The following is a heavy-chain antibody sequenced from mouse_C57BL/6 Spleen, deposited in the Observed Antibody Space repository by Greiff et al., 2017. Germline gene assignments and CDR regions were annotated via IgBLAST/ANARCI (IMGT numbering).Heavy chain of an antibody. V-gene: IGHV1-55*01. CDR3: ARESLYYGSSEGAMDY. J-gene: IGHJ4*01. CDR2: IYPGSGST. D-gene: IGHD1-1*01. CDR1: GYTFTSYW. Sequence: VQLQQPGAELVKPGASVKMSCKASGYTFTSYWITWVKQRPGQGLEWIGDIYPGSGSTNYNEKFKSKATLTVDTPSSTAYMQLSSLTSEDSAVXYCARESLYYGSSEGAMDYWGQGTSVTVSS.